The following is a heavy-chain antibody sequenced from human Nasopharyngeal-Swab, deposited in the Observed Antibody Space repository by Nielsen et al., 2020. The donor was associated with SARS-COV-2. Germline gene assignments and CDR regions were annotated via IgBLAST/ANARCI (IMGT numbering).Heavy chain of an antibody. CDR1: GASISRDYW. D-gene: IGHD1-1*01. CDR3: ARGGHWQFDP. CDR2: IHHSGRT. J-gene: IGHJ5*02. V-gene: IGHV4-4*02. Sequence: SETLSLTCAVSGASISRDYWWSWVRQPPGKGLEWIGEIHHSGRTNYNPSLKSRVSTSVDTSKNQFSMKLTSVTAADTAVYYCARGGHWQFDPWGQGTLVTASS.